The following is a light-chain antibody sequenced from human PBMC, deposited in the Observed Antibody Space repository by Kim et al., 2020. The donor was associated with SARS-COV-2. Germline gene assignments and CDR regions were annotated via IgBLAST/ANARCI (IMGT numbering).Light chain of an antibody. V-gene: IGLV3-1*01. J-gene: IGLJ1*01. CDR1: KLGDKY. Sequence: VSPGQTASITCSGDKLGDKYACWYQQKPGQSPVLVIYQDSKRPSGIPERFSGSNSGNTATLTISGTQAMDEADYYCQAWDSSTAAFGTGTKVTVL. CDR3: QAWDSSTAA. CDR2: QDS.